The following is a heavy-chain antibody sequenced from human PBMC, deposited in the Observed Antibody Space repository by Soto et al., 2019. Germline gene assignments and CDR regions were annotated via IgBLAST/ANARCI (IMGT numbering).Heavy chain of an antibody. CDR2: ISGSGSST. J-gene: IGHJ3*02. Sequence: QPGGSLRLSCAASGFTFSSYAMSWVRQVPGKGLEWVSAISGSGSSTYYAESVKGRFTISRDNSRNTLYLQMNSLRADDTAVYYCARRTVAGAKDAFDIWGQGTMVTVSS. D-gene: IGHD1-26*01. CDR3: ARRTVAGAKDAFDI. CDR1: GFTFSSYA. V-gene: IGHV3-23*01.